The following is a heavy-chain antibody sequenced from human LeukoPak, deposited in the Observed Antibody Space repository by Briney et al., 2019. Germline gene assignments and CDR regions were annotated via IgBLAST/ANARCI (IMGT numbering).Heavy chain of an antibody. CDR1: GFTVSSNY. J-gene: IGHJ4*02. CDR2: IYSGGSS. V-gene: IGHV3-53*01. D-gene: IGHD1-26*01. CDR3: ARGSGSYSYYFDY. Sequence: PGGSLRLSCAASGFTVSSNYMSWVRQAPGKGLEWVSVIYSGGSSYYADSVKGRFTISRDNSKNTLYLQMNSLRAEDTAVYYCARGSGSYSYYFDYWGQGTLVTVSS.